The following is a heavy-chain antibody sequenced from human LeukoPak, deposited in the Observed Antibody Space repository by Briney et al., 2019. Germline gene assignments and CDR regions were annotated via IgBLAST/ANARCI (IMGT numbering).Heavy chain of an antibody. D-gene: IGHD1-26*01. CDR1: GGSISSYY. V-gene: IGHV4-34*01. Sequence: SETLSLTCTVSGGSISSYYWSWIRQPPGKGLEWIGEINHSGSTNYNPSLKSRVTISVDTSKNQFSLKLSSMTAADTAVYYCARDMWELGDNWFDPWGQGTLVTVSS. CDR3: ARDMWELGDNWFDP. J-gene: IGHJ5*02. CDR2: INHSGST.